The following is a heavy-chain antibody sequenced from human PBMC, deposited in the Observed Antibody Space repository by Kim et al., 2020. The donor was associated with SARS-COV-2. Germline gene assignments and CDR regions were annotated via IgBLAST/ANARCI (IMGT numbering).Heavy chain of an antibody. J-gene: IGHJ6*02. CDR3: AKDTIAAAPGMDV. Sequence: GGSLRLSCAASGFIFDDYAMHWVRQAPGKGLEWVSGISWNSGSIGNADSVKGRFTISRDNAKNSLYLQMNSLRAEDTALYYCAKDTIAAAPGMDVWGQGTTVTVSS. V-gene: IGHV3-9*01. D-gene: IGHD6-13*01. CDR2: ISWNSGSI. CDR1: GFIFDDYA.